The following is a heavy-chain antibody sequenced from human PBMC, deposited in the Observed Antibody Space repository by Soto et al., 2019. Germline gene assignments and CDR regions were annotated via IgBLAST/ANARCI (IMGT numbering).Heavy chain of an antibody. CDR1: GYAFTSYD. CDR3: TRGPTPNSDDYNY. Sequence: GASVKVSFKASGYAFTSYDINWVRQATGQGLEWMGCMNPNNGNTVYAQKFQGRVTMTGNTSISTAYMELSSLRSEDTAMYYCTRGPTPNSDDYNYWGQGTLVTVSS. V-gene: IGHV1-8*01. CDR2: MNPNNGNT. D-gene: IGHD4-17*01. J-gene: IGHJ4*02.